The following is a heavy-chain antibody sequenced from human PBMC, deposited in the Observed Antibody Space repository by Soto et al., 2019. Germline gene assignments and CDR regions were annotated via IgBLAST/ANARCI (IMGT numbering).Heavy chain of an antibody. J-gene: IGHJ4*02. D-gene: IGHD2-15*01. CDR1: VSIFTSYG. CDR2: IDPSESYT. CDR3: ARHRGSWYKFDY. Sequence: ESLKISWNCSVSIFTSYGLIWVRQMPGKGLEWMGRIDPSESYTNYSPSFQGPVTISADKSISTAYLQWSSLKASDTAMYYCARHRGSWYKFDYWGQGTMVTVSS. V-gene: IGHV5-10-1*01.